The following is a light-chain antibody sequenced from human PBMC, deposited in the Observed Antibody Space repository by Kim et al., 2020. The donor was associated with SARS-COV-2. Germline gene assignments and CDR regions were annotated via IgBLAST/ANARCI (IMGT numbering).Light chain of an antibody. Sequence: DIQMTQSPSTLSAFVGDRVTITCRASQSIASWLAWFQQKSGKAPKLLIYKASTLEGGVPSRFSGSGSGTDFTFTISSLQPDDFATYYCQQYNSYPYTFGQGTKLEI. CDR3: QQYNSYPYT. J-gene: IGKJ2*01. CDR1: QSIASW. V-gene: IGKV1-5*03. CDR2: KAS.